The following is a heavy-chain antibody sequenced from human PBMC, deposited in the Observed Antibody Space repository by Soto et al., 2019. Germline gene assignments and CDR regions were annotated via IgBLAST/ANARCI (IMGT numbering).Heavy chain of an antibody. CDR3: ARAVAGYCSSASCPADY. CDR1: GYSFPSFW. D-gene: IGHD2-2*01. CDR2: VFPLDSTT. V-gene: IGHV5-51*01. Sequence: PGESLKISCKGSGYSFPSFWIGWVRQMPGKGLEWMGIVFPLDSTTIYSPSFQGQVTISADKSITTAYLQWSSLKASDTAMYYCARAVAGYCSSASCPADYWGQGTLVTVSS. J-gene: IGHJ4*02.